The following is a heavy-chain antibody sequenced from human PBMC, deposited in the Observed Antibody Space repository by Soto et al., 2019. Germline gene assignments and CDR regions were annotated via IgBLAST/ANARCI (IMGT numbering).Heavy chain of an antibody. D-gene: IGHD5-18*01. CDR3: ARDIRGYSRAFDY. Sequence: PSETLSLTCAVSGGSVSSGAYFWTWIRQPPGKGLEWIGYISYSGNTNYNPSLKSRVTISVDTSNNQFPLKLTAVTAADTAVYYCARDIRGYSRAFDYWGQGTLVTAPQ. J-gene: IGHJ4*02. V-gene: IGHV4-61*08. CDR1: GGSVSSGAYF. CDR2: ISYSGNT.